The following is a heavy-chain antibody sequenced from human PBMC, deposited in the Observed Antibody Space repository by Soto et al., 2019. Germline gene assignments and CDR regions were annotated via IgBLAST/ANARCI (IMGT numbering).Heavy chain of an antibody. V-gene: IGHV3-7*05. CDR2: IKQDGSEK. J-gene: IGHJ4*02. D-gene: IGHD2-2*01. CDR1: GFTFSSYW. CDR3: SCLRSSTRPSRLDY. Sequence: GGSLRLSCAASGFTFSSYWMSWVRQAPGKGLEWVANIKQDGSEKYYMDSVKGRFTISRDKATNSLYLQLNSLRAVVSAVYYFSCLRSSTRPSRLDYWGQGTLVTGSS.